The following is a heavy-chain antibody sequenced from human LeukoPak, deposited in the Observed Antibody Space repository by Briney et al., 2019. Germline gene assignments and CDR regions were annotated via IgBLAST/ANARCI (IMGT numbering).Heavy chain of an antibody. CDR2: MNLKSGYT. V-gene: IGHV1-8*03. CDR1: GYSFTTYD. CDR3: ARVAGRIDY. Sequence: EASVKVSCTASGYSFTTYDINWVRQATGQGLEWMGWMNLKSGYTGYAQKFQGRVSITSDTPTSTVYMELSSLRSEDTAVYYCARVAGRIDYWGQGTLVTVSS. J-gene: IGHJ4*02. D-gene: IGHD6-19*01.